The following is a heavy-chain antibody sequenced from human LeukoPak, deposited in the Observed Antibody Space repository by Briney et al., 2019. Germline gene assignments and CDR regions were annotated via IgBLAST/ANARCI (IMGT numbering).Heavy chain of an antibody. V-gene: IGHV3-23*01. CDR1: AFTFSSYA. J-gene: IGHJ5*02. CDR3: ARGTYGDYDT. D-gene: IGHD4-17*01. CDR2: ISAGADST. Sequence: GASLRLSCAASAFTFSSYAMSCVRPAPGKGLEWVSAISAGADSTYYADSVQGRFTISRDNSKNPLFLQMSGLRAEDTAVYFCARGTYGDYDTWGQGTLVTVSS.